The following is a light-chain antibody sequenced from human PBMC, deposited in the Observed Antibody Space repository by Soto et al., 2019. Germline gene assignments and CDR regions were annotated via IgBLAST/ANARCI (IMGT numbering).Light chain of an antibody. Sequence: DIQLTQSPSTLSASVGDRVTITCRASQSVSTWLAWYQQKPGRAPRLLIYDVFNLESGVPSRFSGTGSGTEFTLTITSLQPEDFAIYYCQQYDNSRTFGQGTKVDIK. CDR1: QSVSTW. CDR3: QQYDNSRT. V-gene: IGKV1-5*01. CDR2: DVF. J-gene: IGKJ1*01.